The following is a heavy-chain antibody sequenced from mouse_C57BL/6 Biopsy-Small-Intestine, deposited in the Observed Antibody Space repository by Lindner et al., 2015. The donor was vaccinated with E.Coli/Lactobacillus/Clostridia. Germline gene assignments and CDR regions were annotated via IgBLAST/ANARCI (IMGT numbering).Heavy chain of an antibody. CDR3: ARRQNQVAGRGYFDY. CDR1: GYTFTNYY. V-gene: IGHV1-85*01. J-gene: IGHJ2*01. Sequence: SVKVSCKASGYTFTNYYIHWVRQAPGQGREWLAVINPSGGSTSYAQKFRGRVTMTRDTSTSTVYMELNSLKSDDTAVYFCARRQNQVAGRGYFDYWGQGTLVTVSS. CDR2: INPSGGST. D-gene: IGHD1-1*02.